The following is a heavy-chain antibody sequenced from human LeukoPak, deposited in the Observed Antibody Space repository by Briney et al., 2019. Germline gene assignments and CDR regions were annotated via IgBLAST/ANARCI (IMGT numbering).Heavy chain of an antibody. CDR2: IYYSGST. CDR3: ARHYDILTGYSPFDY. V-gene: IGHV4-59*08. Sequence: SETLSLTCTVSGGSISSYYWSWIRQPPGKGLEWIGYIYYSGSTNYNPSLKSRVTISVDTSKSQFSLKLSSVTAADTAVYYCARHYDILTGYSPFDYWGQGTLVTVSS. CDR1: GGSISSYY. J-gene: IGHJ4*02. D-gene: IGHD3-9*01.